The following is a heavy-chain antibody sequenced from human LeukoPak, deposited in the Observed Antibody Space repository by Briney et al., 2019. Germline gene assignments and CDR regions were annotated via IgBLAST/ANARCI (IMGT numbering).Heavy chain of an antibody. CDR1: GFTFNSYE. Sequence: TGGSLRLSCAASGFTFNSYEMNWVRQAPGKGLEWVAFISGSGNSIYYADSMKGRFTISRDNAKNSLYLHMSSLRAEDTAVYYCAGDNIENGDLDYLDYWGQGTLVTVSS. CDR3: AGDNIENGDLDYLDY. V-gene: IGHV3-48*03. J-gene: IGHJ4*02. D-gene: IGHD4-17*01. CDR2: ISGSGNSI.